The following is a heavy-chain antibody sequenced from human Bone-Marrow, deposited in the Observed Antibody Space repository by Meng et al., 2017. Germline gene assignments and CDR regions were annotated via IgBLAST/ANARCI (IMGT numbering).Heavy chain of an antibody. J-gene: IGHJ4*02. CDR3: AKDVYYYDSSGYYFRSLSFDY. D-gene: IGHD3-22*01. CDR1: GFTVSSNY. V-gene: IGHV3-53*01. Sequence: GESLKISCAASGFTVSSNYMSWVRQAPGKGLEWVSVIYSGGSTYYADSVKGRFTISRDNSKNTLYLQMNSLRAEDTAVYYCAKDVYYYDSSGYYFRSLSFDYWGQGTLVTVSS. CDR2: IYSGGST.